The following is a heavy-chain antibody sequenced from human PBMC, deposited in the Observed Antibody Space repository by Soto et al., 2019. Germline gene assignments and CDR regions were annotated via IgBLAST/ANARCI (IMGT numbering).Heavy chain of an antibody. V-gene: IGHV1-18*01. J-gene: IGHJ4*02. CDR2: ISPYNGKA. Sequence: GASVKGSCKASGYAFTSYGMSWVRRAPGQGLEWMGGISPYNGKANYAQKVQGRVTMTADKSTSTAYMELSSLRSEDTAVYYCAREWCSSGYCNYFDYWGQGTLVTVSS. CDR3: AREWCSSGYCNYFDY. CDR1: GYAFTSYG. D-gene: IGHD3-22*01.